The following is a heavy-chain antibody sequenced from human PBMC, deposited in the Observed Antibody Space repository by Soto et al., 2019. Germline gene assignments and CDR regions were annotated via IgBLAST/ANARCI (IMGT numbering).Heavy chain of an antibody. CDR3: ARGVLY. V-gene: IGHV4-31*03. J-gene: IGHJ4*02. D-gene: IGHD1-1*01. Sequence: QVQLQESGPGLVKPSQTLSLTCTVSGGSISSGGYFWSWIRQPPGKGLEWVGNIYYSGTTYCNPSLKSRVTISVNTTKNRFCLRRGSVTAADKAVYVCARGVLYWGQGTLLTVSS. CDR2: IYYSGTT. CDR1: GGSISSGGYF.